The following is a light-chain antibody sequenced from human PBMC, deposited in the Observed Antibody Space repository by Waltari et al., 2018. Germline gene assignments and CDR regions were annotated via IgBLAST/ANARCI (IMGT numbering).Light chain of an antibody. V-gene: IGLV3-1*01. J-gene: IGLJ3*02. CDR3: QAWDRNTVV. CDR2: EDN. Sequence: SYELIQTPSVSVSPGQTANIACSGKTLGQKYVSWYRQKPGQSPVLIIYEDNKRPSGIPGRISGSKSGNAATLTISDTQAMDEADYYCQAWDRNTVVFGGGTELTVL. CDR1: TLGQKY.